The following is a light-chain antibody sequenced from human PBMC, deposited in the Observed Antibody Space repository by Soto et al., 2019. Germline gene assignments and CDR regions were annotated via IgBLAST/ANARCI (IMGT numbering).Light chain of an antibody. CDR2: DVS. Sequence: QSALTQPPSVSGSPGQSVTISCSGSSRDIGSHNSVSWYKQAPGTPPKLIISDVSGRPSGVPDRLSESKSGTTASLTISGLQPEDEGDYYCSSYISSATSHVFRTGTKVTVL. J-gene: IGLJ1*01. CDR3: SSYISSATSHV. CDR1: SRDIGSHNS. V-gene: IGLV2-18*02.